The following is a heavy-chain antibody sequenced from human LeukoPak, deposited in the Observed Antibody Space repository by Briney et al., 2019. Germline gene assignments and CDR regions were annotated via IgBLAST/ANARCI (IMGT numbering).Heavy chain of an antibody. CDR3: ARAGQWFDP. V-gene: IGHV4-59*01. Sequence: SETLSLTCTVSGGSITYYYWSWIRQPPGKGLEWIGYIYSSGTTTYNPSLKSRVTISVDTSENQFSLKVFSVTAADTAVYYCARAGQWFDPWGQGTLVTVSS. J-gene: IGHJ5*02. CDR1: GGSITYYY. CDR2: IYSSGTT.